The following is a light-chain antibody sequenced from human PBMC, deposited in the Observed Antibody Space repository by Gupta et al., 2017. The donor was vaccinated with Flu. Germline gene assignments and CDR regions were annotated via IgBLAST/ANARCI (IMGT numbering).Light chain of an antibody. CDR2: SNN. CDR3: ASWDDNLHGRV. Sequence: QSVLTQPPSASGTPGQRVTISCSGSSSNIGSNTVNWYQQVPGTAPKLLIYSNNLRPSGVPDRFSGSKSGTSASLAISGLQSDDEADYYCASWDDNLHGRVFGGGTKLTVL. J-gene: IGLJ3*02. CDR1: SSNIGSNT. V-gene: IGLV1-44*01.